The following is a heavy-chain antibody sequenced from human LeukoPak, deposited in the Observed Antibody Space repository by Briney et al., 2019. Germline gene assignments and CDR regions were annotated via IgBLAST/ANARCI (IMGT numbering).Heavy chain of an antibody. CDR3: ARVSDWGTSGDY. Sequence: PGGSLRLSCAASGFTFGSYSMNWVRQAPGKGLEWVSSISSSSSYIYYADSVKGRFTISRDNAKNSLYLQMNSLRAEDTAVYYCARVSDWGTSGDYWGQGTLVTVSS. CDR2: ISSSSSYI. J-gene: IGHJ4*02. D-gene: IGHD7-27*01. V-gene: IGHV3-21*01. CDR1: GFTFGSYS.